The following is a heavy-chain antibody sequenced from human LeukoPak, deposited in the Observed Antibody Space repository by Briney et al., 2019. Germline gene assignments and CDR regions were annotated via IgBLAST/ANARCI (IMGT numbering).Heavy chain of an antibody. CDR2: ISSSGNTI. V-gene: IGHV3-48*03. CDR3: ARVNDYGDYGDFQH. Sequence: PGGSPRLSCTASGFTLSSYEMNWVRQAPGKGLEWVSYISSSGNTIYYADSVKGRFTISRDNAKNSLYLQMSSLRAEDTAVYYCARVNDYGDYGDFQHWGQGTLVTVSS. CDR1: GFTLSSYE. J-gene: IGHJ1*01. D-gene: IGHD4-17*01.